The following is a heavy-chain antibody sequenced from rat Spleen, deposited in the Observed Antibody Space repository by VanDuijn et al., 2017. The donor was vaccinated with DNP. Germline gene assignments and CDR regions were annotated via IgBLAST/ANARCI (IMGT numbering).Heavy chain of an antibody. D-gene: IGHD4-3*01. CDR3: ARWNSGHFDY. CDR2: ITYDGGGT. Sequence: EVQLVESGGGLVQPGRSLKLSCAASGFTFSDYYMAWVRQAPTKGLEWVAYITYDGGGTYYRDSVKGRFTISRDNAKSTLYLQMNSLRSEDMATYYCARWNSGHFDYWGQGVMVSVSS. CDR1: GFTFSDYY. V-gene: IGHV5-22*01. J-gene: IGHJ2*01.